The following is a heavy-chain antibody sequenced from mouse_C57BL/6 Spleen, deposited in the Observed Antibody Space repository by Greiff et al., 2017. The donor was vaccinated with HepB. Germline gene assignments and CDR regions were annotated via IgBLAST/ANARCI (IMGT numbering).Heavy chain of an antibody. J-gene: IGHJ3*01. CDR2: IDPEDGDT. Sequence: VHVKQSGAELVRPGASVKLSCTASGFNIKDYYMHWVKQRPEQGLEWIGRIDPEDGDTEYAPKFQGKATMTADTSSNTAYLQLSSLTSEDTAVYYCTSYGSRFAYWGQGTLVTVSA. CDR1: GFNIKDYY. V-gene: IGHV14-1*01. D-gene: IGHD1-1*01. CDR3: TSYGSRFAY.